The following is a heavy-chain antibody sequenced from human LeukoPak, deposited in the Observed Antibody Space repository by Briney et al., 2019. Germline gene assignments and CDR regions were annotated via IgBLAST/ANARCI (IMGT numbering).Heavy chain of an antibody. Sequence: SETLSLTCTVSGGSISSYYWSWIRQPPGKGLDWIGYIYYSGSTNYNPSLKSRVTISVDTSKNQFSLKLSSVTAADTAVYYCARDSPYYGSGSYHWFDPWGQGTLVTVSS. D-gene: IGHD3-10*01. J-gene: IGHJ5*02. CDR2: IYYSGST. CDR3: ARDSPYYGSGSYHWFDP. V-gene: IGHV4-59*01. CDR1: GGSISSYY.